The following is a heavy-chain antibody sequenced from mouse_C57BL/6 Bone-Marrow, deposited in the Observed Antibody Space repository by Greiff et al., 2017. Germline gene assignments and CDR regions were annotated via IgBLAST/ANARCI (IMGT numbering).Heavy chain of an antibody. Sequence: QVQLQQPGAELVKPGASVKLSCKASGYTFTSYWMHWVKQRPGRGLEWIGRIDPNSGGTKYNEKFKGKATLTVDKPSSTAYMQLSSLTSEDAAVYYCARSLRLLLRWFDYWGQGTTLTVSS. J-gene: IGHJ2*01. CDR3: ARSLRLLLRWFDY. CDR1: GYTFTSYW. V-gene: IGHV1-72*01. D-gene: IGHD1-1*01. CDR2: IDPNSGGT.